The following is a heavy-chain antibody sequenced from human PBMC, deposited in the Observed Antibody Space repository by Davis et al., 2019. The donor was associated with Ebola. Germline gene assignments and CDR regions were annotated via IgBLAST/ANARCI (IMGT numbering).Heavy chain of an antibody. D-gene: IGHD5-24*01. J-gene: IGHJ4*02. CDR3: ARDIDWRWLQFDY. V-gene: IGHV1-2*04. CDR1: GYTFTGYY. Sequence: SVTVSCMASGYTFTGYYMHWVRQAPGQGLEWMGWINPNSGGTNYAQKFQGWVTMTRDTSISTAYMELSRLRSDDTAVYYCARDIDWRWLQFDYWGQGTLVTVSS. CDR2: INPNSGGT.